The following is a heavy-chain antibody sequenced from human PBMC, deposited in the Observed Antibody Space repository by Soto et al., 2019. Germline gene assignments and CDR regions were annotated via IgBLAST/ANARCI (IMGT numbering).Heavy chain of an antibody. V-gene: IGHV4-34*01. D-gene: IGHD3-10*01. CDR2: INHSGST. J-gene: IGHJ4*02. CDR3: ASGLLRFGEGGRDY. CDR1: GGSFSGYY. Sequence: PSETRSLTCAVYGGSFSGYYWSWIRQPPGKGLEWIGEINHSGSTNYNPSLKSRVTISVDTSKNQFSLKLSSVTAADTAVYYFASGLLRFGEGGRDYCDQGTMRTVS.